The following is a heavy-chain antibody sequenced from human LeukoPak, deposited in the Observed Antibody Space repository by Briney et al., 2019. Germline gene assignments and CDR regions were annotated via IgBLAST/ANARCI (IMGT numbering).Heavy chain of an antibody. CDR2: ISSSGSYI. CDR3: AKDGYSYGYGYYYYMDV. J-gene: IGHJ6*03. CDR1: RFTFSSYS. Sequence: GGSLRLSCAASRFTFSSYSMNWVRQAPGKGLEWVSSISSSGSYIYYADSVKGRFTISRDNAKNSLYLQMNSLRAEDTAVYYCAKDGYSYGYGYYYYMDVWGKGTTVTISS. V-gene: IGHV3-21*01. D-gene: IGHD5-18*01.